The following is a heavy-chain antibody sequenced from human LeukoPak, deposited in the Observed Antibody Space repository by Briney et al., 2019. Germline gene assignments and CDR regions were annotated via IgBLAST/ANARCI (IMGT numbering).Heavy chain of an antibody. CDR1: GLTFSSHW. J-gene: IGHJ4*02. V-gene: IGHV3-74*01. Sequence: GGSLRLSCAASGLTFSSHWMHWVRHAPGKGLVWVSRINSDGSSTSYADSVKGRFTISRDNAKNTLYLQMNSLRAEDTAVYYCASGDLWGIDYWGQGTLVTVSS. CDR3: ASGDLWGIDY. CDR2: INSDGSST. D-gene: IGHD3-16*01.